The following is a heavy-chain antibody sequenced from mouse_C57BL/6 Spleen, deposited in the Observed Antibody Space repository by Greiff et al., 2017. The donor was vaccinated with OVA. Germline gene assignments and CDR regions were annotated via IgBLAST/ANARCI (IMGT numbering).Heavy chain of an antibody. D-gene: IGHD2-3*01. CDR2: ISSGGDYI. Sequence: EVMLVESGEGLVKPGGSLKLSCAASGFTFSSYAMSWVRQTPEKRLEWVAYISSGGDYIYYADTVKGRFTISRDNARNTLYLQMSSLKSEDTAMYYCTREGRSYDGYFDYWGQGTTLTVSS. V-gene: IGHV5-9-1*02. CDR1: GFTFSSYA. CDR3: TREGRSYDGYFDY. J-gene: IGHJ2*01.